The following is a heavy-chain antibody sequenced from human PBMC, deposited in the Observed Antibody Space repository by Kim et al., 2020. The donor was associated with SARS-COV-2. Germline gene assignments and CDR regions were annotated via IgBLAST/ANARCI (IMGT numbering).Heavy chain of an antibody. D-gene: IGHD2-15*01. Sequence: GGSLRLSCATSGFTFDDYAMHWVRQAPGKGLEWVSGISWNSGSIGYADSVKGRFTISRDNAKNSLYLQMNSLRAEDTALYYCAKDNVVPLWYERLELDYSGQGTLVTVSS. CDR1: GFTFDDYA. CDR2: ISWNSGSI. V-gene: IGHV3-9*01. J-gene: IGHJ4*02. CDR3: AKDNVVPLWYERLELDY.